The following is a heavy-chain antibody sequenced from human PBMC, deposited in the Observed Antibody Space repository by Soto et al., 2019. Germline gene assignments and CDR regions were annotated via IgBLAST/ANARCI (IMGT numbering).Heavy chain of an antibody. CDR3: TTARGTYGAEYFQH. CDR2: IKSETDGGTT. D-gene: IGHD4-17*01. V-gene: IGHV3-15*01. CDR1: GFTFTNAW. Sequence: GSLRLSCAASGFTFTNAWMSLVRQAPGKGLEWVGRIKSETDGGTTDYAAPVKGRFTISRDDSKNTLYLQMNSLKTEDTAVYYCTTARGTYGAEYFQHWGQGTLVTVSS. J-gene: IGHJ1*01.